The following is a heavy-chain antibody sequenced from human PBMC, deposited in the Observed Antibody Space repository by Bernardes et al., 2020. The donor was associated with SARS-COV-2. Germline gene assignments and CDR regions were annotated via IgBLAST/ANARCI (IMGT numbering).Heavy chain of an antibody. CDR1: GGSITSYF. CDR2: IYPNGRT. CDR3: VRHARDCTRGVCQTYYYYAMDV. V-gene: IGHV4-4*07. J-gene: IGHJ6*02. Sequence: SETLSLTCTVSGGSITSYFWAWIRQPAGKGLEWIGRIYPNGRTNYNPSLKSRVTMSLTTSENQFSLRLRSVTAADTAVYYCVRHARDCTRGVCQTYYYYAMDVWGQGTTVTVSS. D-gene: IGHD2-8*01.